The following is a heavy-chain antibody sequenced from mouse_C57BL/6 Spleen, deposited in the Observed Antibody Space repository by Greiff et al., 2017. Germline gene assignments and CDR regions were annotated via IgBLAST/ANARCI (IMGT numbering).Heavy chain of an antibody. J-gene: IGHJ4*01. Sequence: EVQLQESGPGLVKPSQSLSLTCSVTGYSITSGYYWNWIRQFPGNKLEWMGYISYDGSNNYNPSLKNRISITRDTSKNQFFLKLNSVTTEDTATYYCARGEATLAMDYWGQGTSVTVSS. V-gene: IGHV3-6*01. D-gene: IGHD3-2*02. CDR1: GYSITSGYY. CDR2: ISYDGSN. CDR3: ARGEATLAMDY.